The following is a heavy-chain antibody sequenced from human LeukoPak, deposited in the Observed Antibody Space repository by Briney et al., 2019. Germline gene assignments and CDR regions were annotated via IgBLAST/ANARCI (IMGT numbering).Heavy chain of an antibody. V-gene: IGHV3-48*04. CDR3: ARGLRGSYSAPYYYYYYYMDV. CDR2: ISSSSSTI. CDR1: GFTFSSYS. J-gene: IGHJ6*03. Sequence: GGSLRLSCAASGFTFSSYSMNWVRQAPGKGLEWVSYISSSSSTIYYADSVKGRFTISRDNAKNSLYLQMNSLRAEDTAVYYCARGLRGSYSAPYYYYYYYMDVWGKGTTVTVSS. D-gene: IGHD1-26*01.